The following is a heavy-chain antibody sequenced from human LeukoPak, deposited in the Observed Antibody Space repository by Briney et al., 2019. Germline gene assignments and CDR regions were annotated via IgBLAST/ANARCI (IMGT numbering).Heavy chain of an antibody. V-gene: IGHV4-39*02. CDR3: ARDSGGAGFDY. CDR1: GDSISTSSYY. CDR2: IYYSGST. J-gene: IGHJ4*02. Sequence: SETLSLTCSVSGDSISTSSYYWGWIRQPPGKGLEWFGTIYYSGSTYYNPSLTSRVTISVDTSKNQFSLKLSSVTAADTAVYYCARDSGGAGFDYWGQGTLVTVSS. D-gene: IGHD3-10*01.